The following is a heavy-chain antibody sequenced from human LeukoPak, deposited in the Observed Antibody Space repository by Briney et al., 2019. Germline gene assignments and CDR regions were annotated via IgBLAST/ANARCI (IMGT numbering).Heavy chain of an antibody. D-gene: IGHD1-26*01. CDR3: ARERGEVGAFDY. Sequence: GRSLRLSCAASGFTFSSYAMHWVRQAPGKGLEWVAVISYDGSNKYYADSVKGRFTISRDNSKNTLYLQMNSLRAEDTAVYYRARERGEVGAFDYWGQGTLVTVSS. V-gene: IGHV3-30-3*01. CDR1: GFTFSSYA. CDR2: ISYDGSNK. J-gene: IGHJ4*02.